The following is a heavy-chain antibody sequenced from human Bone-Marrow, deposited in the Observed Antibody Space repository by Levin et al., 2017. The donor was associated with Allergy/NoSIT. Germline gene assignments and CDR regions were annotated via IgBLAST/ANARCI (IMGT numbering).Heavy chain of an antibody. D-gene: IGHD4-17*01. V-gene: IGHV3-48*03. CDR1: GFIFRNYE. J-gene: IGHJ4*02. CDR3: ARATQYYGDPYYFDS. CDR2: ISSSGSTI. Sequence: GGSLRLSCAASGFIFRNYEMYWVRQAPGKGLEWLSYISSSGSTIYYADSVKGRISVSRDNAEESLYLQMHSLRAEDTALYYCARATQYYGDPYYFDSWGQGTLVTVSS.